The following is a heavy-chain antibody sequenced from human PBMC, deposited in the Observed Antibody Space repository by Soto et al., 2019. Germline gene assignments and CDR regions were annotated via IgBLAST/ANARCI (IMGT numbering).Heavy chain of an antibody. V-gene: IGHV3-30*18. CDR1: GFTFSSYG. CDR2: ISYDGSNK. Sequence: GGSLRLSCAASGFTFSSYGMHWVRQAPGKGLEWVAVISYDGSNKYYADSVKGRFTISRDNSKNTLYLQMNSLRAEDTAVYYCAKVLIQLWSRPPPRVGMDVWGQGTTVTVSS. CDR3: AKVLIQLWSRPPPRVGMDV. D-gene: IGHD5-18*01. J-gene: IGHJ6*02.